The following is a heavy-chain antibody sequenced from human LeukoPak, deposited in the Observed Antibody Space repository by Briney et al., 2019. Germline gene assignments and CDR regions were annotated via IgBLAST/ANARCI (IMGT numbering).Heavy chain of an antibody. CDR3: ASLPPPQGMDV. CDR2: IYSGGST. Sequence: GGSLRLSCAASGFTVSSNYMSWVRQAPGKGLEWVSVIYSGGSTCYADSVKGRFTISRDNSKNTLYLQMNSLRAEDTAVYYCASLPPPQGMDVWGKGTTVTVSS. J-gene: IGHJ6*04. D-gene: IGHD1-14*01. V-gene: IGHV3-53*01. CDR1: GFTVSSNY.